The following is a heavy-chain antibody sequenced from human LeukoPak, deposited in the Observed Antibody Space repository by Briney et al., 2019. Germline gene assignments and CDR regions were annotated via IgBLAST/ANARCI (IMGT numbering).Heavy chain of an antibody. CDR3: TRAPLGKGGGGWYPEYFQH. V-gene: IGHV3-49*04. Sequence: LAGRSLRLSCRASGFTFGDYAMSWVRQAPGKGLEWVGFIRSKAYSGTTEYAASVKGRFTISRDDSKSIAYLQMNSLKTEDTAVYYCTRAPLGKGGGGWYPEYFQHWGQGTLVTVSS. CDR1: GFTFGDYA. CDR2: IRSKAYSGTT. D-gene: IGHD6-19*01. J-gene: IGHJ1*01.